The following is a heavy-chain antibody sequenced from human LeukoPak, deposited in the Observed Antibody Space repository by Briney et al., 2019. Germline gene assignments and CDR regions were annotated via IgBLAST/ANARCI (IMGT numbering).Heavy chain of an antibody. J-gene: IGHJ4*02. D-gene: IGHD3-16*01. CDR1: GGSISSGGYY. Sequence: SQTLSLTCTVSGGSISSGGYYWSWIRQHPGKGLEWIGYIYYSGSTYYNPSLKSRVTISVDTSKNQFSLKLSSVTAADTAVYYCARGHDGDFDYWGQGTLVTVSS. V-gene: IGHV4-31*03. CDR2: IYYSGST. CDR3: ARGHDGDFDY.